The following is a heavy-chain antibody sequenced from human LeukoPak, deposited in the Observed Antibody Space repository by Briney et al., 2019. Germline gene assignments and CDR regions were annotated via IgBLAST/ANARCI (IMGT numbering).Heavy chain of an antibody. Sequence: GESLKISCKGSGYSFTSYWIGWVRQMPGKGLKWMEIIYPGDSDTRYHPSFQGQVTISADKSISTAYLQWSSMKASDTAMYYCATRAYGFTSRGGFGYYYYDMDVWGKGTTVTVAS. J-gene: IGHJ6*03. D-gene: IGHD3/OR15-3a*01. CDR3: ATRAYGFTSRGGFGYYYYDMDV. CDR1: GYSFTSYW. CDR2: IYPGDSDT. V-gene: IGHV5-51*01.